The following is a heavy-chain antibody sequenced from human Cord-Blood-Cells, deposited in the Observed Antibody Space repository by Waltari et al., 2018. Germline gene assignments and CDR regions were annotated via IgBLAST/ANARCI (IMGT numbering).Heavy chain of an antibody. V-gene: IGHV1-69*01. CDR3: VRDSMAYYDFWSGYCAFDI. Sequence: QVQLVQSGAEVKKPGSSVKVSCKASGGTFSSYAISWVRQAPGQGLEWMGGIIPIFGTANYAQKFQGRVTITADESTSTAYMELSSLRSEDTAVYYCVRDSMAYYDFWSGYCAFDIWGQGTMVTVSS. D-gene: IGHD3-3*01. J-gene: IGHJ3*02. CDR2: IIPIFGTA. CDR1: GGTFSSYA.